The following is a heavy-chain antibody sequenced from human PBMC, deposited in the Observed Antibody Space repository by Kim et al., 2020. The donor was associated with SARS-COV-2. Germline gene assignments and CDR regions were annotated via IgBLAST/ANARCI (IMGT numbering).Heavy chain of an antibody. Sequence: SRVTISVDTSKNQFSLKLSSVTAADTAVYYCARGGEGYCSGGSCSPVMGVWGQGTTVTVSS. D-gene: IGHD2-15*01. J-gene: IGHJ6*02. CDR3: ARGGEGYCSGGSCSPVMGV. V-gene: IGHV4-34*01.